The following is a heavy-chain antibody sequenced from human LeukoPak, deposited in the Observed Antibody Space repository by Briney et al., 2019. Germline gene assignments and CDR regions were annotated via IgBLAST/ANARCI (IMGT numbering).Heavy chain of an antibody. V-gene: IGHV3-23*01. D-gene: IGHD2-2*01. J-gene: IGHJ4*02. CDR3: AKDSWYCSSTSCKGYFDC. Sequence: GGSLRLSCAASGFTFSSYAMGWVRQAPGKGLEWVSSISGSGGTTYYADSVKGRFTISRDNSKNTLYLQMNSLRAEDTAVYYCAKDSWYCSSTSCKGYFDCWGQGTLVTVSS. CDR2: ISGSGGTT. CDR1: GFTFSSYA.